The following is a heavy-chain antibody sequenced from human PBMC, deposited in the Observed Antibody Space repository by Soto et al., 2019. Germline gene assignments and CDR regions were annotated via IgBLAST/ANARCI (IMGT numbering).Heavy chain of an antibody. CDR3: ARGLATVDY. CDR2: INPSGGST. D-gene: IGHD5-12*01. Sequence: EASVKVSCKASGYTFTSYYIHWMRQAPGQGLEWMAIINPSGGSTNYAQKLQGRVTVTRDTSTSTVYLELSSLRSEDTAIYYCARGLATVDYWGQGTLVTVSS. CDR1: GYTFTSYY. V-gene: IGHV1-46*04. J-gene: IGHJ4*02.